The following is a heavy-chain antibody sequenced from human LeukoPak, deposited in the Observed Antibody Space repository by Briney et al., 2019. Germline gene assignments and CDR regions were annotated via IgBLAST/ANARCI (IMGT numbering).Heavy chain of an antibody. CDR1: GFTFSSNA. CDR3: ARDPKGGYSYGWGAFDI. Sequence: GGSLRLSCAASGFTFSSNAMHWVRQAPGKGLEWVAIISFDGSNKYYADSVKGRFTISRDNSKNTLYLKMNSLRAEDTAVYYCARDPKGGYSYGWGAFDIWGHGTMVTVSS. CDR2: ISFDGSNK. V-gene: IGHV3-30-3*01. D-gene: IGHD5-18*01. J-gene: IGHJ3*02.